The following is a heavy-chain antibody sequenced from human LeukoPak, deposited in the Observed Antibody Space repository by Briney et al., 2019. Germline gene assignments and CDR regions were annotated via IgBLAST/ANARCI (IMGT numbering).Heavy chain of an antibody. J-gene: IGHJ4*02. Sequence: GGSLRLSCAASGFTFSSYAMSWVRQAPGKGLEWVSAISGSGGSTYYADPVKGRFTISRDNSKNTLYLQMNSLRAEDTAVYYCAGYSSSWTRATYYYFDYWGQGTLVTVSS. CDR3: AGYSSSWTRATYYYFDY. D-gene: IGHD6-13*01. CDR2: ISGSGGST. CDR1: GFTFSSYA. V-gene: IGHV3-23*01.